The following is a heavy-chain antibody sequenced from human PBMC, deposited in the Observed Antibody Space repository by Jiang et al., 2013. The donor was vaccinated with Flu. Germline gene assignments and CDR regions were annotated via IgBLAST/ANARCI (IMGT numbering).Heavy chain of an antibody. D-gene: IGHD3-10*01. Sequence: TLSLTCTVSGGSISSGGYYWSWIRQHPGKGLEWIGYIYYSGSTYYNPSLKSRVTISVDTSKNQFSLKLSSVTAADTAVYYCARSAITQSAFDIWGQGTMVTVSS. CDR1: GGSISSGGYY. CDR2: IYYSGST. CDR3: ARSAITQSAFDI. J-gene: IGHJ3*02. V-gene: IGHV4-31*03.